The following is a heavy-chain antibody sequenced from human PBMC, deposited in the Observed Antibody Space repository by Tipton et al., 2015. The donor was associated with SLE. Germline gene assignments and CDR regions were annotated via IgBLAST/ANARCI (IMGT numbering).Heavy chain of an antibody. V-gene: IGHV4-61*02. Sequence: TLSLTCTVSGGSISSGSYYWSWIRQPAGKGLEWVGRIYTSGSTNYNPSLKSRVTISVDTSKNQFSLKLSSVTAAGTAVYYCAVYCSSTSCSFDYWGQGTLVTVSS. CDR2: IYTSGST. J-gene: IGHJ4*02. CDR3: AVYCSSTSCSFDY. CDR1: GGSISSGSYY. D-gene: IGHD2-2*01.